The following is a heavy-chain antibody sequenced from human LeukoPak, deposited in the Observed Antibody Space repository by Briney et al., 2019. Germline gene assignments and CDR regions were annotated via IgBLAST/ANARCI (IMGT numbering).Heavy chain of an antibody. J-gene: IGHJ4*02. Sequence: ASVKVSCKASGYTFTSYDINWVRQATGQGLEWMGWMNPNSGNTGYAQKFQGRVTITRNTSISTAYMELRSLRSDDTAVYYCARVPTNLWFGKDYPGGYFDYWGQGTLVTVSS. CDR3: ARVPTNLWFGKDYPGGYFDY. D-gene: IGHD3-10*01. CDR1: GYTFTSYD. CDR2: MNPNSGNT. V-gene: IGHV1-8*03.